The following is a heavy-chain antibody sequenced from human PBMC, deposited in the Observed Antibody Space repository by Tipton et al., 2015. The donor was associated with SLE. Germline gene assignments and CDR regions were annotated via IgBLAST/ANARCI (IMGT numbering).Heavy chain of an antibody. D-gene: IGHD5-12*01. CDR3: ARDRGYTGYDPPGYFDY. CDR1: GFTFSSYW. CDR2: IKQDGSEK. Sequence: SLRLSCAASGFTFSSYWMSWVRQAPGKGLEWVANIKQDGSEKYYVDSVKGRFTISRDNAENSLYLQMSSLRAEDTAVYYCARDRGYTGYDPPGYFDYWGQGTLVTVSS. V-gene: IGHV3-7*01. J-gene: IGHJ4*02.